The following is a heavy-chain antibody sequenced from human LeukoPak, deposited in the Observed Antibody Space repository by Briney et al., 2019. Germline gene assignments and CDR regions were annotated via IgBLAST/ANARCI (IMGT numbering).Heavy chain of an antibody. V-gene: IGHV1-2*02. J-gene: IGHJ4*02. Sequence: ASVKVSCKASGYTFTGYYMHWVRQAPGQGLEWMGWINPNSGGTNYAQKFQGRVTMTRDTSISTAYMELSRLRSDDTAVYYCARGYYYYDSSGYYFNWGQGTLVTVSS. CDR1: GYTFTGYY. CDR2: INPNSGGT. CDR3: ARGYYYYDSSGYYFN. D-gene: IGHD3-22*01.